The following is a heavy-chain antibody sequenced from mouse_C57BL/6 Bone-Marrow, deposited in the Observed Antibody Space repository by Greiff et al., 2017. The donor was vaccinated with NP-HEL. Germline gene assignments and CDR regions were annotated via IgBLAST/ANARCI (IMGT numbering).Heavy chain of an antibody. CDR3: AMRGGYEGYSPGFAY. CDR1: GYTFTSYW. Sequence: VQLQQPGAELVKPGASVKVSCKASGYTFTSYWMHWVKQRPGQGLEWIGMIHPSDSDTNYNQKFKGKATLTVDKSSSTAYMQLSSLTSEDSAVYYCAMRGGYEGYSPGFAYWGQGTLVTVSA. CDR2: IHPSDSDT. V-gene: IGHV1-74*01. D-gene: IGHD2-3*01. J-gene: IGHJ3*01.